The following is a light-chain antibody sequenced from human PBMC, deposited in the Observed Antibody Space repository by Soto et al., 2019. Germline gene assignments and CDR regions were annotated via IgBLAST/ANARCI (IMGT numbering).Light chain of an antibody. CDR3: QQYYSTRPYT. V-gene: IGKV4-1*01. CDR1: QSVLYTSNNKNY. CDR2: WAS. Sequence: DIVMTQSPDSLAVSLGERATINCKSSQSVLYTSNNKNYLAWYQQNPGQPPKLLIYWASTRESGVPDRFSGRGSGTDFTLTSTSLEAEEVAVYCWQQYYSTRPYTFGQGTKLEIK. J-gene: IGKJ2*01.